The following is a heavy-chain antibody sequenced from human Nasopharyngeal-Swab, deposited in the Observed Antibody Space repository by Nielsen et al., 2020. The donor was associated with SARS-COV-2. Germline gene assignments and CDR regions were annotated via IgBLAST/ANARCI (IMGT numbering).Heavy chain of an antibody. CDR3: AKDGNTRGFDY. V-gene: IGHV3-23*01. CDR2: FSGSSGKT. Sequence: GESLKISCAASGFAFSSYAMSWVRQTPGKGLEWVSSFSGSSGKTYYADYVKGRFTISRDTSKNTLYLQMNSLRAEDTAVYYCAKDGNTRGFDYWGQGTLVTVSS. D-gene: IGHD1-26*01. CDR1: GFAFSSYA. J-gene: IGHJ4*02.